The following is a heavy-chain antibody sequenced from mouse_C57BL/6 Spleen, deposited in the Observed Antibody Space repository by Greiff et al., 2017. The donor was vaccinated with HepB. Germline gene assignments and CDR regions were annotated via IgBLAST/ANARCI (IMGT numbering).Heavy chain of an antibody. CDR2: IHPNSGST. CDR1: GYTFTSYW. D-gene: IGHD6-1*01. Sequence: QVQLQQPGAELVKPGASVKLSCKASGYTFTSYWMHWVKQRPGQGLEWIGMIHPNSGSTNYNEKFKSKATLTVDKSSSTAYMQLSSLTSEDSAVYYCAKHSYCRDGMDYWGQGTSVTVSS. CDR3: AKHSYCRDGMDY. J-gene: IGHJ4*01. V-gene: IGHV1-64*01.